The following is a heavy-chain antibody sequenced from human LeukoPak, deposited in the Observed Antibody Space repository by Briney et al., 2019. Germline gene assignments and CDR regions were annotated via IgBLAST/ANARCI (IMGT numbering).Heavy chain of an antibody. CDR3: AREWGVSGYDSSVDGYEPLDDY. CDR2: INPNSGGT. Sequence: ASVKVSCKASGYTFTGFYMHWVRQAPGQGLEWMGWINPNSGGTTYAQKFQGRVTVTRDTSIRTAYMELSRLRSDDTAVYYWAREWGVSGYDSSVDGYEPLDDYWGQGTLVTVSS. J-gene: IGHJ4*02. D-gene: IGHD5-12*01. CDR1: GYTFTGFY. V-gene: IGHV1-2*02.